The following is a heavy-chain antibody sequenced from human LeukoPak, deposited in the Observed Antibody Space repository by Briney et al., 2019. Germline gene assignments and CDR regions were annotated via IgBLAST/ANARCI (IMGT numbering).Heavy chain of an antibody. CDR3: TTRSFVGATVQRDFDY. V-gene: IGHV3-15*01. CDR1: GFTFSNAW. D-gene: IGHD1-26*01. Sequence: PGGSLRLSCAASGFTFSNAWVSWVRQAPGKGLEWVGRIKSKTDGGTTDYAAPVKGRFTISRDDSKNTLYLQMNSLETEDTAVYYCTTRSFVGATVQRDFDYWGQGTLVTVSS. J-gene: IGHJ4*02. CDR2: IKSKTDGGTT.